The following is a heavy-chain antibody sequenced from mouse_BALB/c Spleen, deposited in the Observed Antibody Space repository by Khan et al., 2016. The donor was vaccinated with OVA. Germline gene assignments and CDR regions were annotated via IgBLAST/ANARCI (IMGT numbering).Heavy chain of an antibody. CDR1: GFTFSTYA. J-gene: IGHJ3*01. Sequence: EVELVESGGALVKPGGSLKLSCAASGFTFSTYAMSWVRQTPEKRLEWVATINSDGDYTYYPDSVTGRFTISRDNAKNTLYLQMSSLRSEDTAMYYCSRSRYGNFAYWGQGTLVTVSA. V-gene: IGHV5-9-3*01. D-gene: IGHD2-1*01. CDR2: INSDGDYT. CDR3: SRSRYGNFAY.